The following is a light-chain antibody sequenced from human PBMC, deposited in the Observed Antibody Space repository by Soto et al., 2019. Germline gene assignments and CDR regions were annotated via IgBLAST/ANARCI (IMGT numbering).Light chain of an antibody. Sequence: EIVLTHSPGTLPLSPWERATLSCRASQSVTSNFLAWYRQKPGQAPRLLIYAASTRATGVPDRFSGTGSGTDFALTISRLETDDSAVYYCQQYGGSPFTFGPGTKVDIK. CDR1: QSVTSNF. CDR2: AAS. CDR3: QQYGGSPFT. J-gene: IGKJ3*01. V-gene: IGKV3-20*01.